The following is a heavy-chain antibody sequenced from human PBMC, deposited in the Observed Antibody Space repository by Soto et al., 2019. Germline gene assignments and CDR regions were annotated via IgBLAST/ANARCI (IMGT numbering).Heavy chain of an antibody. CDR3: ARVVTMIVVDSFDI. Sequence: SESLSLTCTVSGGSISSGDYYWSWIRQPPGKGLEWIGYIYYSGSTYYNPSLKSRVTISVDTSKNQFSLKLSSVTAADTAVYYCARVVTMIVVDSFDIWGQGTMVTVSS. D-gene: IGHD3-22*01. CDR2: IYYSGST. CDR1: GGSISSGDYY. V-gene: IGHV4-30-4*01. J-gene: IGHJ3*02.